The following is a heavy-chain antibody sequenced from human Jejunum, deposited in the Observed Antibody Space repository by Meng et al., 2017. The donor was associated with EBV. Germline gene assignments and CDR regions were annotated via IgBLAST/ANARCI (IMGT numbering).Heavy chain of an antibody. J-gene: IGHJ4*02. CDR2: INHSGST. D-gene: IGHD3-16*02. CDR3: ARVAFSYTTRSLDS. CDR1: RGSFSGYY. Sequence: QVQLQQGGAGLLKPSETLALTCAVYRGSFSGYYWSWIRQYPGKGLEWIGEINHSGSTNYNPSLRSRVTISVETSKNQFSLRLNSVTAADTAVYYCARVAFSYTTRSLDSWGQGTLVTVSS. V-gene: IGHV4-34*02.